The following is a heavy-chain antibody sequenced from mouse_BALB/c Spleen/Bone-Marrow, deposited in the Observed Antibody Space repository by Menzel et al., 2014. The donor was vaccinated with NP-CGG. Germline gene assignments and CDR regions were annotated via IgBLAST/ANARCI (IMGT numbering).Heavy chain of an antibody. CDR2: INPSNGGT. CDR1: GYTFTSYY. J-gene: IGHJ4*01. CDR3: TRRLLYYAMDY. D-gene: IGHD2-13*01. V-gene: IGHV1S81*02. Sequence: QVQLQQSGAELVKPGASVKLSCKASGYTFTSYYMYWVKQRPGQGLEWIGEINPSNGGTNFNEKFKSKATLTVDESSSTAYMQLSSLTSEDSAVYYCTRRLLYYAMDYWGQGTSVTVSS.